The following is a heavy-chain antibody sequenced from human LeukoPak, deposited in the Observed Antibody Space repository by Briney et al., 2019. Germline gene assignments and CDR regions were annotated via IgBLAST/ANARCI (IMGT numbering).Heavy chain of an antibody. CDR2: ISSSGSTI. CDR1: GFTFSSYS. J-gene: IGHJ4*02. CDR3: AKDPTYYFDY. Sequence: GGSLRLSCAASGFTFSSYSMNWVRQAPGKGLEWVSYISSSGSTIYYADSVKGRFTISRDNSKNTLYLQMNSLRAEDTAAYYCAKDPTYYFDYWGQGTLVTVSS. V-gene: IGHV3-48*01. D-gene: IGHD2/OR15-2a*01.